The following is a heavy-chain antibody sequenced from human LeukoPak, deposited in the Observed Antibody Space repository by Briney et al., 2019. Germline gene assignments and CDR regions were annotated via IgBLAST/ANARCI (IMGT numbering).Heavy chain of an antibody. CDR2: IIPILGIA. D-gene: IGHD6-19*01. CDR1: GGTFSSYA. CDR3: ARPASEYSSGWYIWYFDL. J-gene: IGHJ2*01. Sequence: SVKVSCKASGGTFSSYAISWVRQAPGQGLEWMGRIIPILGIANYAQKFQGRVTITADKSTSTAYMELSSLRSEDTAVYYCARPASEYSSGWYIWYFDLWGRGTLVTVSS. V-gene: IGHV1-69*04.